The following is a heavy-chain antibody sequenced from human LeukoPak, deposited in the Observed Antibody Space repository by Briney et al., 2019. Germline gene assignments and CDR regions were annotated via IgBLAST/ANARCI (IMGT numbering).Heavy chain of an antibody. V-gene: IGHV3-11*06. J-gene: IGHJ4*02. CDR3: ARSEYYFDY. CDR1: GFTFSDYY. CDR2: ISSSSSYI. Sequence: PGGSLRLSCAASGFTFSDYYMSWIRQAPGKGLEWVSSISSSSSYIHYVDSVKGRFTISRDNAKNSLYLQMNSLRAEDTAVYYCARSEYYFDYWGQGTLVTVSS.